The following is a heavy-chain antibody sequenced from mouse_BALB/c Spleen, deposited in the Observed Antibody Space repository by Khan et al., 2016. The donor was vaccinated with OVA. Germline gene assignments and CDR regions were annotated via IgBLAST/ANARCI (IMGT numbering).Heavy chain of an antibody. CDR1: GYSFTTYY. V-gene: IGHV1S135*01. CDR2: VDPFSGGT. J-gene: IGHJ3*01. CDR3: TRHCYVAWFTY. D-gene: IGHD2-12*01. Sequence: VQLKQSGPELMKPGASVKISCKASGYSFTTYYLHWVMQSHGESLEWIEYVDPFSGGTTYNQKFKGKATLTVDKSSSTAYMHLSNLTSEDSAVYYCTRHCYVAWFTYWGQGTLVTVSA.